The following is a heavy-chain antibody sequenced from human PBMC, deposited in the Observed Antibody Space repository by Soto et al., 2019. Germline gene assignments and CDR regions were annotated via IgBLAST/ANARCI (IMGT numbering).Heavy chain of an antibody. CDR2: ISSSSSYI. CDR1: GFTFSSYS. CDR3: ARDRGYCSGGSCFNFDY. J-gene: IGHJ4*02. D-gene: IGHD2-15*01. V-gene: IGHV3-21*01. Sequence: GGSLRLSCAASGFTFSSYSMNWVRQAPGKGLEWVSSISSSSSYIYYADSVKGRFTISRDNAKNSLYLQMNSLRAEDTAVYYCARDRGYCSGGSCFNFDYWGQGTLVTVSS.